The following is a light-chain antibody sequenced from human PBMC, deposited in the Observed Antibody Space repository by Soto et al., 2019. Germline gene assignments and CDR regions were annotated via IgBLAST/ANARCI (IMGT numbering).Light chain of an antibody. J-gene: IGKJ2*01. CDR2: DAS. CDR1: QNIGTW. CDR3: QQYNTYPHT. V-gene: IGKV1-5*01. Sequence: DIQMTQSPSTLSASVGDRVIITCRASQNIGTWLAWYHQNPGKAPKLLIYDASSLKSGVPSRVSGGGSGTEFTLTINGLQPDDFATYYCQQYNTYPHTFGQGTKLEIK.